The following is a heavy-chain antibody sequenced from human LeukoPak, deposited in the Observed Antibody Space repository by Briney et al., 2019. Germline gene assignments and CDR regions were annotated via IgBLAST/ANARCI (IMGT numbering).Heavy chain of an antibody. CDR2: TIPIFGTA. CDR3: ARQAPYDSSGYFPIGGYNWFDP. D-gene: IGHD3-22*01. V-gene: IGHV1-69*13. Sequence: AASVKVSCKASGGTFSSYAISWVRQAPGQGLEWMGGTIPIFGTANYAQKFQGRVTITADESTSTAYMELSSLRSEDTAVYYCARQAPYDSSGYFPIGGYNWFDPWGQGTLVTVSS. CDR1: GGTFSSYA. J-gene: IGHJ5*02.